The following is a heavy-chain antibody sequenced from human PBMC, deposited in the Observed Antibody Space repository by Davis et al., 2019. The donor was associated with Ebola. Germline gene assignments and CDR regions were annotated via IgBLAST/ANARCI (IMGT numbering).Heavy chain of an antibody. CDR3: ARAPNHDVLTGTSSYYFDY. V-gene: IGHV1-18*04. CDR1: GYTFTRYG. CDR2: ISGFNTNT. J-gene: IGHJ4*02. D-gene: IGHD3-9*01. Sequence: SVTVSCKSSGYTFTRYGLFWVRKASGLGLEWMGWISGFNTNTNFAQKFQGRVTVSKDTSTITAYMDLRSLTSDDTAIYNCARAPNHDVLTGTSSYYFDYWGQGTLVTVSS.